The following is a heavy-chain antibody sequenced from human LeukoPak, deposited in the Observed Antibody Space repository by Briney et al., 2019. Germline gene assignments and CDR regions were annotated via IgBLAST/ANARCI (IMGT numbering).Heavy chain of an antibody. V-gene: IGHV3-48*01. D-gene: IGHD6-13*01. J-gene: IGHJ4*02. Sequence: PGVSLRLFCAASGFTVRSYSMNWVRQAPGKGLEWVSYISSSSSAIYYADSVKGRFTISRDNAKNSLYLQMNSLRAEDTAVYYCARDWAGQQPDSWGQGTLVTVSS. CDR3: ARDWAGQQPDS. CDR1: GFTVRSYS. CDR2: ISSSSSAI.